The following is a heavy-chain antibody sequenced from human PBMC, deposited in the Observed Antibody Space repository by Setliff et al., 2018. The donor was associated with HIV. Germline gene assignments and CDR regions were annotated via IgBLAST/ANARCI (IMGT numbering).Heavy chain of an antibody. V-gene: IGHV3-74*01. Sequence: PGGSLRLSCAASGFTFSSSWMHWVRQAPGKGLVWVSRISNDGITTNYADSVKGRFTISRDNAENSLYLQMNSLRAEDTAVYYCARDQSPTYYYDTSNYHPWFDYWGQGTLVTVSS. D-gene: IGHD3-22*01. CDR3: ARDQSPTYYYDTSNYHPWFDY. J-gene: IGHJ4*02. CDR2: ISNDGITT. CDR1: GFTFSSSW.